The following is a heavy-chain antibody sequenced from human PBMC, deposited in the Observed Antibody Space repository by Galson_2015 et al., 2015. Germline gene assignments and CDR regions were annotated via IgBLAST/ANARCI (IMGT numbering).Heavy chain of an antibody. V-gene: IGHV3-23*01. CDR1: GFTFSNDG. CDR3: AKADTLKIVVTTLLDY. Sequence: SLRLSCAASGFTFSNDGMSWVRQAPGKGLEWVSSISGTGGSAYYADSVKGRFTISRDNSKNTLYLQMSSLRAEDTAVYYCAKADTLKIVVTTLLDYSGQGTLVTVSS. D-gene: IGHD3-22*01. CDR2: ISGTGGSA. J-gene: IGHJ4*02.